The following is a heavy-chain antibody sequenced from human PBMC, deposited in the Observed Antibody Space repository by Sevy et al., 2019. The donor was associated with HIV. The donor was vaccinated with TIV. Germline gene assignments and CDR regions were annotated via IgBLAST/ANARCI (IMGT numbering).Heavy chain of an antibody. V-gene: IGHV1-8*01. D-gene: IGHD3-22*01. CDR2: MNPNSGNT. J-gene: IGHJ3*02. Sequence: ASVKVSCKASGYTFTSYDINWVRQATGQGLEWMGWMNPNSGNTGYAQKFQGRVTLTRNTSISTAYMELSSLRSEDTAVYYCAGGLPSPRPRAVIRAIDAFDIWGQGTMVTVSS. CDR3: AGGLPSPRPRAVIRAIDAFDI. CDR1: GYTFTSYD.